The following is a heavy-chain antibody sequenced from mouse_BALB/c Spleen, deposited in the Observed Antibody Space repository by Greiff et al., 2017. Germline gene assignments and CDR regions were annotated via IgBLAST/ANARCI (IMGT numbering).Heavy chain of an antibody. V-gene: IGHV5-4*02. J-gene: IGHJ4*01. CDR1: GFTFSDYY. CDR3: ARAWGYYAMDY. Sequence: EVKLVESGGGLVKPGGSLKLSCAASGFTFSDYYMYWVRQTPEKRLEWVATISDGGSYTYYPDSVKRRFTISRDNAKNNLYLQMSSLKSEDTAMYYCARAWGYYAMDYWGQGTSVTVSS. CDR2: ISDGGSYT.